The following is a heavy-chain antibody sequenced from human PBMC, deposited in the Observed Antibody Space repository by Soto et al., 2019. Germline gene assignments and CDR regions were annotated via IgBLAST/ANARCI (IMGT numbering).Heavy chain of an antibody. D-gene: IGHD1-26*01. CDR3: ARDLYGCGSYDY. Sequence: QVQLVESGGGVVQPGRSLRLSCAASGFTLSSYVMHWVRQAPGKGLEWVAVISYDGNNKYYADSVKGRFTISRDNSKNTLYLQMNSLRAEDTAVYYCARDLYGCGSYDYWGQGTLVTVSS. J-gene: IGHJ4*02. CDR1: GFTLSSYV. V-gene: IGHV3-30-3*01. CDR2: ISYDGNNK.